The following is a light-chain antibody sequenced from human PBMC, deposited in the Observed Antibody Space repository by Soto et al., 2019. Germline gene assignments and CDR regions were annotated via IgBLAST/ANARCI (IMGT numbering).Light chain of an antibody. CDR3: QVWDSSSDPHVV. CDR2: DDS. J-gene: IGLJ2*01. V-gene: IGLV3-21*02. Sequence: SSELTQPPSVSVAPGQTARITCGGNNIGSKSVHWYQQKPGQAPVLDVYDDSDRPSGIPERFSGSNSGNTATLTISRVEAWDEADYYWQVWDSSSDPHVVFGGGTKRTVL. CDR1: NIGSKS.